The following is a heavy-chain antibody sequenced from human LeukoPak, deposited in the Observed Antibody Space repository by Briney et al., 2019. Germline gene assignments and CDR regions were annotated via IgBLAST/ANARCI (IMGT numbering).Heavy chain of an antibody. D-gene: IGHD2-21*02. J-gene: IGHJ4*02. CDR1: GFTFSSYE. CDR2: IRNKDTKYVT. Sequence: QPGGSLRLSCAASGFTFSSYEMNWVRQAPGKGLEWVGRIRNKDTKYVTEYAASVKGRFTISRDDSRDLLYLQMNSLKTEDTAMYYCTRVAPYCGGDCYSRYFDYWGQGILVSVSS. CDR3: TRVAPYCGGDCYSRYFDY. V-gene: IGHV3-72*01.